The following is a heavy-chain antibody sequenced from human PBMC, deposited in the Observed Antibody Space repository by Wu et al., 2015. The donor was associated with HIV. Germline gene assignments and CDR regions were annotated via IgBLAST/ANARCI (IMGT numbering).Heavy chain of an antibody. V-gene: IGHV1-8*03. Sequence: QVQLVQSGAEVKKPGASVRVSCKASEYSFTMYDINWVRQATGQGLEWMGWINPNSGNTGYAQKFQGRLTISRNTSINTAYMELSSLRSEDTAVYYCARETIGGTADTVAFDLWGQGTVVTVSS. J-gene: IGHJ3*01. CDR3: ARETIGGTADTVAFDL. D-gene: IGHD1-1*01. CDR2: INPNSGNT. CDR1: EYSFTMYD.